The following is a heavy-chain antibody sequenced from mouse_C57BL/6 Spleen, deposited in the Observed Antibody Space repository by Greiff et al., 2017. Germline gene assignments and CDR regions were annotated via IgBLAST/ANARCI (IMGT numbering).Heavy chain of an antibody. CDR1: GFSLSPSGMG. D-gene: IGHD1-1*01. CDR3: AFLYYGSTYDYAMDD. V-gene: IGHV8-12*01. Sequence: QVTLKESGPGILQSSQTLSLTCSFSGFSLSPSGMGVSWLRQPSGKGLEWLAHIYWDDDKRYNPSLKRRLTISKDTSRNQVFLKITSVDTADTATYYCAFLYYGSTYDYAMDDWGQGPSVTVSS. CDR2: IYWDDDK. J-gene: IGHJ4*01.